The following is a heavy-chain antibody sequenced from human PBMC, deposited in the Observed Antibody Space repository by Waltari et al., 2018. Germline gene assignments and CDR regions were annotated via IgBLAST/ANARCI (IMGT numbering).Heavy chain of an antibody. CDR1: GFTFSRSW. Sequence: EVQLVESGGGLVQPRGSLRIPCAASGFTFSRSWMPWVRQAPGKGLEWVANIKEDGSEGYYVDSVKGRFTISRDNTKNALFLQMNSLRAEDTAAYYCATVEWYRMDYWGQGTLVTVSS. D-gene: IGHD3-3*01. V-gene: IGHV3-7*01. CDR3: ATVEWYRMDY. J-gene: IGHJ4*02. CDR2: IKEDGSEG.